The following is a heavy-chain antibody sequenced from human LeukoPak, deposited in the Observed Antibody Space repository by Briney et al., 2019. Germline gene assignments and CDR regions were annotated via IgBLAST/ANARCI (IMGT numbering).Heavy chain of an antibody. Sequence: GGSLRLSCAASGFTFDDYGMNWVRQAPGKGLELVSSISTGSRHIYYAASVKGRFTISRDDAKNSVYLQMNGLRAEDTAVYYCARDVSGDGYNKFDYWGQGTLVTVSS. CDR1: GFTFDDYG. CDR2: ISTGSRHI. CDR3: ARDVSGDGYNKFDY. D-gene: IGHD5-24*01. J-gene: IGHJ4*02. V-gene: IGHV3-21*06.